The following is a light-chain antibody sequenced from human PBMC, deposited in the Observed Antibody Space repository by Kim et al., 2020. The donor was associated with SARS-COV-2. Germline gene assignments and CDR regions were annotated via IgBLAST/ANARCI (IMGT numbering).Light chain of an antibody. J-gene: IGLJ3*02. CDR2: DVS. Sequence: GQSMTIACTGTSSDIGGYNYVSWYQQHPGKAPKLMIYDVSMRPSGVSNRFSGSKSGNTASLTISGLQAEDEADYYCNSYASSSTWVFGGGTQLTVL. V-gene: IGLV2-14*04. CDR3: NSYASSSTWV. CDR1: SSDIGGYNY.